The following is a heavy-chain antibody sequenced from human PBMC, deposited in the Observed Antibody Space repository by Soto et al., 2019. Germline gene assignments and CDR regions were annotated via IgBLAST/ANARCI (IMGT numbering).Heavy chain of an antibody. J-gene: IGHJ4*02. CDR2: IIPIFGTA. D-gene: IGHD5-12*01. Sequence: ASVKVSCKASGGTFSSYAISWVRQAPGQGLEWMGGIIPIFGTANYAQKFQGRVTITADESTSTAYMELSSLRSEDTAVYYCARVWSPVATLGYFDYWGQGTMVTV. V-gene: IGHV1-69*13. CDR1: GGTFSSYA. CDR3: ARVWSPVATLGYFDY.